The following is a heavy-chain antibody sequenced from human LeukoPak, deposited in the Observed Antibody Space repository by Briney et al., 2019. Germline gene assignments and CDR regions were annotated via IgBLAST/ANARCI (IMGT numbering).Heavy chain of an antibody. Sequence: SETLSLTCAVYGGSFSGGFWTWIRQPPGKGLEWVGEINHSGSTNYNPSLKSRVTISLDTSKNQFSLKMSSVTAADTAVYYCASDGGRRFSHWGQETLVTVSS. CDR3: ASDGGRRFSH. V-gene: IGHV4-34*01. D-gene: IGHD3-10*01. CDR2: INHSGST. J-gene: IGHJ4*02. CDR1: GGSFSGGF.